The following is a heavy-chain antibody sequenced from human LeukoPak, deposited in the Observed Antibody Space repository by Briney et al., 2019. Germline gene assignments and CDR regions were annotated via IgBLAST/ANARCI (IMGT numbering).Heavy chain of an antibody. CDR1: GGSFSGYY. V-gene: IGHV4-34*01. Sequence: SETLSLTCAVYGGSFSGYYWSWIRQPPGKGLEWIGEINHSGSTNYNPSLKSRVTISVDTSKNQFSLKLSSVTAADTAVYYCARRGRGITMVRGVTYYYYYYMDVWGKGTTVTISS. CDR3: ARRGRGITMVRGVTYYYYYYMDV. CDR2: INHSGST. D-gene: IGHD3-10*01. J-gene: IGHJ6*03.